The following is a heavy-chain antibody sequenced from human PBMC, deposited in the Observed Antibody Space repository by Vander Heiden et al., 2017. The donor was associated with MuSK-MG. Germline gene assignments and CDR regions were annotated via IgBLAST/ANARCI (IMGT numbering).Heavy chain of an antibody. CDR2: IIPIFGTA. J-gene: IGHJ4*02. D-gene: IGHD2-15*01. Sequence: QVQLVQSGAEVKKPGSSVKVSCKAAGGTFSSYALSWVRPAPGQGLEWMGGIIPIFGTANCAQKFQGRVTITADESTSTAYMELSSLRSEDTAVYYCARGDCSGGSCYSVYFDYWGQGTLVTVSS. V-gene: IGHV1-69*01. CDR1: GGTFSSYA. CDR3: ARGDCSGGSCYSVYFDY.